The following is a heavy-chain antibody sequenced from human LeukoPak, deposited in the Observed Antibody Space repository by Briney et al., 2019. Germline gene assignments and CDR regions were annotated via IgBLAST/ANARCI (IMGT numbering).Heavy chain of an antibody. Sequence: GGSLRLSCAASGFTFSSYWMHWVRQAPGKGLVWVSRINSDGSSTSYADSVKGRFTISRDNAKNTLYLQMNSLRAEDTAVYYCARDSDDSRGYYYGPTYYYYYGMDVWGQGTTVTVSS. J-gene: IGHJ6*02. CDR1: GFTFSSYW. CDR3: ARDSDDSRGYYYGPTYYYYYGMDV. CDR2: INSDGSST. D-gene: IGHD3-22*01. V-gene: IGHV3-74*01.